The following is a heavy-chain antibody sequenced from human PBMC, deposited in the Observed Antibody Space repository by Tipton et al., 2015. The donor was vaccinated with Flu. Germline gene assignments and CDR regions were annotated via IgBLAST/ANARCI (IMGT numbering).Heavy chain of an antibody. V-gene: IGHV5-51*03. CDR2: IYLDDSDA. CDR3: AREDYYDSSGQSPKDAFDI. J-gene: IGHJ3*02. CDR1: GYSFTNYW. D-gene: IGHD3-22*01. Sequence: QLVQSGAEVKKPGESLKISCKASGYSFTNYWIAWVRQMPGKGLEWMGIIYLDDSDARYSPSFQGQVTISADKSISTAYLQWSSLKASDTAMYYCAREDYYDSSGQSPKDAFDIWGQGTMVTVSS.